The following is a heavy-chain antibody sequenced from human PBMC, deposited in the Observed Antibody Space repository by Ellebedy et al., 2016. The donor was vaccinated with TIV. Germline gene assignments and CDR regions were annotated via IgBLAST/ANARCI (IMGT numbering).Heavy chain of an antibody. CDR3: AKLSRYSGYGPSAY. Sequence: PGGSLRLSCAASGFTFSSHGMSWVRQAPGQGLEWVASIGPGFNPYYTDSVRGRFTISRDNSKNTLYLQLNSLRAEDTAVYYCAKLSRYSGYGPSAYWGQGNLVTVSS. CDR2: IGPGFNP. CDR1: GFTFSSHG. J-gene: IGHJ4*02. D-gene: IGHD5-12*01. V-gene: IGHV3-23*01.